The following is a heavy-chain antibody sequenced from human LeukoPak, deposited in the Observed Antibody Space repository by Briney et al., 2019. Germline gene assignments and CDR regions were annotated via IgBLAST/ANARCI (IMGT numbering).Heavy chain of an antibody. D-gene: IGHD2-2*01. J-gene: IGHJ6*02. CDR3: ARDWEYCSSTSCTNGNYYYYGMDV. CDR1: GYTFTSYG. CDR2: ISAYNGNT. Sequence: GSVKVSCKASGYTFTSYGISWVRQAPGQGLEWMGWISAYNGNTNYAQKLQGRVTMTTDTSTSTAYMELRSLRSDDTAVYYCARDWEYCSSTSCTNGNYYYYGMDVWGQGTTVTVSS. V-gene: IGHV1-18*01.